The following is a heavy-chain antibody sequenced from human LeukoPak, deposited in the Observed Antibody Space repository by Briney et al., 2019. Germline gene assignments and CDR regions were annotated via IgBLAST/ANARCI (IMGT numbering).Heavy chain of an antibody. J-gene: IGHJ5*02. CDR2: INIGGTNT. Sequence: GGSLRLSCAASGFTFNDYYMSWIRQAPGKGLEWLSYINIGGTNTHYADSVKGRFTISGDNAKKSLYLEMNNLRAEDTAVYYCATDGAGFDIWGQGVLVTVSS. CDR3: ATDGAGFDI. V-gene: IGHV3-11*01. CDR1: GFTFNDYY.